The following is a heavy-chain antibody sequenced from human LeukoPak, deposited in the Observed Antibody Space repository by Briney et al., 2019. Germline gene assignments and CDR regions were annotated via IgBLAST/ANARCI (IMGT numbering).Heavy chain of an antibody. CDR3: ARNSDDILTGYCLDY. CDR1: GFTFSSYA. D-gene: IGHD3-9*01. CDR2: ISYDGSNK. V-gene: IGHV3-30*04. Sequence: GRSLRLSCAASGFTFSSYAMHWVRQAPGKGLEWVAVISYDGSNKYCADSVKGRFTISRDNSKNTLYLQMNSLRAKDTAVYYCARNSDDILTGYCLDYWGQGTLVTVSS. J-gene: IGHJ4*02.